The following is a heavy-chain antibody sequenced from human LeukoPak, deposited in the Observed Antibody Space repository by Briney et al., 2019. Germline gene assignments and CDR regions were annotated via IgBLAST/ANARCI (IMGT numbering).Heavy chain of an antibody. CDR2: IRYDGSNK. Sequence: GGSLRLSCAASGFTFSAYGMHWVRQAPGKGLEWVAFIRYDGSNKYYADSVKGRFTISRDSSKNTLYLQMNSLRADDTAVYYCARGPYSSGWSNRGASDIWGQGTMVTVS. D-gene: IGHD6-19*01. CDR1: GFTFSAYG. J-gene: IGHJ3*02. CDR3: ARGPYSSGWSNRGASDI. V-gene: IGHV3-30*02.